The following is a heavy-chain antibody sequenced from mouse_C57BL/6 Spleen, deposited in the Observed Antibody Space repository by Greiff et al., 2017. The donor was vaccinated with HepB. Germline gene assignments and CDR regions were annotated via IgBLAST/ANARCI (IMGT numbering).Heavy chain of an antibody. V-gene: IGHV14-2*01. Sequence: EVQLQQSGAELVKPGASVKLSCTASGFNIKDYYMHWVKQRTEQGLEWIGRIDPEDGETKYAPKFQGKATITADSSSNTAYQQLRRLTSEDTAVYDCARGSNYPAWFAYRGQGTLVTVSA. CDR1: GFNIKDYY. J-gene: IGHJ3*01. D-gene: IGHD2-5*01. CDR3: ARGSNYPAWFAY. CDR2: IDPEDGET.